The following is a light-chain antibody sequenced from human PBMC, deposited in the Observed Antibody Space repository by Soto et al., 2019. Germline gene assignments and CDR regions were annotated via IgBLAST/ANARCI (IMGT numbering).Light chain of an antibody. Sequence: DIVLTQSPATLSVSPGQRATLSCRASQSVSSNLAWYQQNPGQAPRLLIYAASTRATGIPARFSGSGSGTEFTLTISSLQSEDFAVYYCQQYDNWPPFTFGPGTKVDIK. J-gene: IGKJ3*01. CDR1: QSVSSN. CDR2: AAS. V-gene: IGKV3-15*01. CDR3: QQYDNWPPFT.